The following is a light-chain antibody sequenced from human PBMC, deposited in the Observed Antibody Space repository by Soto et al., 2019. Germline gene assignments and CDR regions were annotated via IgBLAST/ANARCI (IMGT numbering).Light chain of an antibody. J-gene: IGLJ1*01. CDR3: PSYTSSTPFYV. CDR2: DVY. Sequence: QSVLIQPSSVSASPGQSIAISCTGARPDGDGYGYVSWYQHPPGQAPQLLIYDVYHRPSGVSHRFSGSKSGDTASLTLSGLQAEDEADYYCPSYTSSTPFYVFGTGTKVTVL. V-gene: IGLV2-14*03. CDR1: RPDGDGYGY.